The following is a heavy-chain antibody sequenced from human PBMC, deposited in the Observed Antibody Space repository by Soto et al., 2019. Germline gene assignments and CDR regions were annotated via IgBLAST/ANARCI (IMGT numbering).Heavy chain of an antibody. J-gene: IGHJ4*02. Sequence: QVQLVESGGGVVQPGRSLRLSCAASGFTFSSYGMHWVRQAPGKGLEWVAVISYDGSNKYYADSVKGRFTISRDNSKNTLYLQMNSRRAEDTAVYYCAKVVPYIAARPDTVFDYWGGGTLVTVSS. CDR1: GFTFSSYG. CDR3: AKVVPYIAARPDTVFDY. CDR2: ISYDGSNK. V-gene: IGHV3-30*18. D-gene: IGHD6-6*01.